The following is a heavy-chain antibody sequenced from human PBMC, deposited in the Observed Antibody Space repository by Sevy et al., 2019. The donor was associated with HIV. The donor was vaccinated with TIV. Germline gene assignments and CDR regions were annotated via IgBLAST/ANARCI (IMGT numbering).Heavy chain of an antibody. V-gene: IGHV3-11*01. CDR1: GFTFSDYY. Sequence: GGSLRLSCAASGFTFSDYYMSWIRQAPGKGLEWVSYISSSGSTIYYADSVKGRFTISRDNAKNSLYLQMNSLGAEDTAVYYCARLSIATVIDYWYFDLWGRGTLVTVSS. D-gene: IGHD4-17*01. J-gene: IGHJ2*01. CDR3: ARLSIATVIDYWYFDL. CDR2: ISSSGSTI.